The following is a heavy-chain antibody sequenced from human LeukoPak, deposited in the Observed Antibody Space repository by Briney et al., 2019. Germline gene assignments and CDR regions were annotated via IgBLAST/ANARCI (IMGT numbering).Heavy chain of an antibody. CDR1: GFSFSSYN. CDR3: ARGSAMVY. J-gene: IGHJ1*01. V-gene: IGHV3-48*02. CDR2: ISSSSNTI. D-gene: IGHD5-18*01. Sequence: PAGGSVRLSCAASGFSFSSYNMNWVRQAPGKGLEWVSYISSSSNTIYYADSVKGRFTISRDNAKNSLYLLLNSLRDEDTAVYYCARGSAMVYWGRGSLATVSP.